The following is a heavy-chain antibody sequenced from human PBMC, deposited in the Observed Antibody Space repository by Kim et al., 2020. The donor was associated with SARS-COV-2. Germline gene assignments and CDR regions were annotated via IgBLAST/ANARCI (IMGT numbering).Heavy chain of an antibody. CDR2: IYYSGST. CDR3: ARDPFVGDYYYYGMDV. J-gene: IGHJ6*02. Sequence: SETLSLTCTVSGGSISSGGYYWSWIRQHPGKGLEWIGYIYYSGSTYYNPSLKSRVTISVDTSKNQFSLKLSSVTAADTAVYYCARDPFVGDYYYYGMDVWGQGTTVTVSS. CDR1: GGSISSGGYY. V-gene: IGHV4-31*03. D-gene: IGHD3-16*01.